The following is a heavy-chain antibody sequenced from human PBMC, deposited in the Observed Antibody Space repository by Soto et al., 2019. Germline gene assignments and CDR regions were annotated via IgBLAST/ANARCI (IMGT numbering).Heavy chain of an antibody. CDR2: IIPIFGTA. V-gene: IGHV1-69*01. Sequence: QVQLVQSGAEVKKPGSSVKVSCKASGGTFSSYAISWVRQAPGQGLEWMGGIIPIFGTANYAQKFQGRVTITADESTSTAYMELSSLRSEDTTVYYCAVRNWGLGEIWYFDLWGRGTLVTVSS. CDR1: GGTFSSYA. CDR3: AVRNWGLGEIWYFDL. D-gene: IGHD3-16*01. J-gene: IGHJ2*01.